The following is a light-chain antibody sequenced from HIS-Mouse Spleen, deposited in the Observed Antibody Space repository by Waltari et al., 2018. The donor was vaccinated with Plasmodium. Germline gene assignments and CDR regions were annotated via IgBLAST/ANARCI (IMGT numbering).Light chain of an antibody. V-gene: IGKV3-15*01. CDR3: QQYNNWSFT. Sequence: EIVMTQSPATLSVSPGERATLSCRASQSVSSNLAWYQQKPGPAPRLLIYGPSTRATGIPARFSGSGSGTEFTLTISSLQSEDFAVYYCQQYNNWSFTFGPGTKVDIK. CDR2: GPS. CDR1: QSVSSN. J-gene: IGKJ3*01.